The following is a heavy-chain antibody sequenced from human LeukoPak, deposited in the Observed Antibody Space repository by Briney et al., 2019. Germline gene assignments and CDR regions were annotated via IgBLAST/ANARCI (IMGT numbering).Heavy chain of an antibody. CDR2: TYYRSRWYT. CDR1: GDSISTITGG. Sequence: SQTLSLTCAISGDSISTITGGWNWIRQSPSRGLEWLGRTYYRSRWYTDYSVSVKSRITIAPDSSKNQFSLQVKSVTPEDTAVYFCARDLGPGRAFWFDPWGQGVLVTVSS. J-gene: IGHJ5*02. V-gene: IGHV6-1*01. D-gene: IGHD3-10*01. CDR3: ARDLGPGRAFWFDP.